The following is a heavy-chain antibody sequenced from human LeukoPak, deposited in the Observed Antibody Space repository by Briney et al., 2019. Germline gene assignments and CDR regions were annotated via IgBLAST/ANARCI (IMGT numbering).Heavy chain of an antibody. CDR2: IYYSGST. Sequence: PSETLSLTCTVSGGSVSSGSYYWSWIRQPPGKGLEWIGYIYYSGSTNYNPSLKSRVTISVDTSKNQSSLKLSSVTAADTAVYYCARDSSSSWYDYYYGMDVWGQGTTVTVSS. J-gene: IGHJ6*02. CDR1: GGSVSSGSYY. CDR3: ARDSSSSWYDYYYGMDV. D-gene: IGHD6-13*01. V-gene: IGHV4-61*01.